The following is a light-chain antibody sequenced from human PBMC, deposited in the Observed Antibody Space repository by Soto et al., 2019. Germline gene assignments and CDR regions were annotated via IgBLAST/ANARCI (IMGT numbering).Light chain of an antibody. V-gene: IGKV3-15*01. J-gene: IGKJ1*01. CDR3: QQYDNWPWT. CDR2: GAS. Sequence: EIVMTQSPATLSVSPGERATLSCRASQSVNGNLAWYQQKPGQAPRLLVYGASTRATGIPVRFTGSGSGTDFTLTISSLQSEDFAVYYCQQYDNWPWTFGQGTKVDIK. CDR1: QSVNGN.